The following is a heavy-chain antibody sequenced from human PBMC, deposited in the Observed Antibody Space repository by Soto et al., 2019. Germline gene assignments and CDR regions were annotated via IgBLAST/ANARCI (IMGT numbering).Heavy chain of an antibody. Sequence: QVHLVQSEGELKKPGASVKVSCKTSGYTFSDYGVSWVRQAPGQGLQWMGWINTFNGNTMYEQKFQGRVILSFDASTGTVFLELTSLKFDDAAVYYCARGFIPENYWGQGTRVTVSS. CDR1: GYTFSDYG. CDR3: ARGFIPENY. J-gene: IGHJ4*02. V-gene: IGHV1-18*01. D-gene: IGHD2-2*01. CDR2: INTFNGNT.